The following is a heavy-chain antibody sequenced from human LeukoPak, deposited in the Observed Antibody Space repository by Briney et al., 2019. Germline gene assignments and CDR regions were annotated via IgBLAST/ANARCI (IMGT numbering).Heavy chain of an antibody. D-gene: IGHD5-18*01. J-gene: IGHJ5*02. CDR1: GFTFSSYA. CDR2: ISGSGDRT. CDR3: AKETEYSYGQT. Sequence: GGSLRLSCAASGFTFSSYAMSWVRQAPGKGLEWVSAISGSGDRTYYADSVKGRFAISRDNSKNTLYLEMNSLRAEDMAVYYCAKETEYSYGQTWGQGTLVTVSS. V-gene: IGHV3-23*01.